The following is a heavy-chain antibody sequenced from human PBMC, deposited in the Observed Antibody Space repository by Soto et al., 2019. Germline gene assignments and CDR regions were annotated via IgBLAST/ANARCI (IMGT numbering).Heavy chain of an antibody. CDR2: IYPDNSHT. CDR3: ARQFGFTSGYLDH. V-gene: IGHV5-51*01. Sequence: EVQLVQSGTEVKKPGESLKVSCKASGYSFTTFWIGWVRQMPGKGLEWVAIIYPDNSHTKYNPAFQGQVTISADRSTNTAYLHWSGLRASDSATFYCARQFGFTSGYLDHWGQGTLVSVSS. D-gene: IGHD3-22*01. CDR1: GYSFTTFW. J-gene: IGHJ4*02.